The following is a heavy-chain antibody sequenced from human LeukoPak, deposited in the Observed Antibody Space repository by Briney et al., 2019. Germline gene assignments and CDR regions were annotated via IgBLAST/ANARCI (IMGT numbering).Heavy chain of an antibody. CDR2: ISYDGSNK. V-gene: IGHV3-30*18. CDR1: GFTFSSYG. CDR3: AKDRADIVVVVAATYDAFDI. Sequence: GGSLRLSCAAPGFTFSSYGMHWVRQAPGKGLEWVAVISYDGSNKYYADSVKGRFTISRDNSKNTLYLQMNSLRAEDTAVYYCAKDRADIVVVVAATYDAFDIWGQGTMVTVSS. D-gene: IGHD2-15*01. J-gene: IGHJ3*02.